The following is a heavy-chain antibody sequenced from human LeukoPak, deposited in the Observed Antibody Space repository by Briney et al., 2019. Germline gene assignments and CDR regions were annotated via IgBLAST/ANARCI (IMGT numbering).Heavy chain of an antibody. CDR1: GGSIISNNW. Sequence: PSGTLSLTCTVSGGSIISNNWWSWVRQPPEKGLEWIGEINHSGSTNYNPSLKSRVTVSVDTSKNQFSLKLSSVTAADTAVYYCASLLDYYDSSGSTVDIWGQGTMVTVSS. J-gene: IGHJ3*02. D-gene: IGHD3-22*01. CDR3: ASLLDYYDSSGSTVDI. CDR2: INHSGST. V-gene: IGHV4-4*02.